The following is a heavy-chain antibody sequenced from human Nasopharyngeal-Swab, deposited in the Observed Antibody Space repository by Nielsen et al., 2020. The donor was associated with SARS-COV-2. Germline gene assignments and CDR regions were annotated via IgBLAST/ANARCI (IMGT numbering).Heavy chain of an antibody. CDR2: ISAYNGNT. CDR3: ARAPIAAAGTMIPWFDP. D-gene: IGHD6-13*01. V-gene: IGHV1-18*01. Sequence: ASVKVSCKASGYTFTSYGISWVRQAPGQGLEWMGWISAYNGNTNYAKKLQGRVTMTTDTYTSTAYMEPRSLRSDETAVYYCARAPIAAAGTMIPWFDPWGQGTLVTVSS. CDR1: GYTFTSYG. J-gene: IGHJ5*02.